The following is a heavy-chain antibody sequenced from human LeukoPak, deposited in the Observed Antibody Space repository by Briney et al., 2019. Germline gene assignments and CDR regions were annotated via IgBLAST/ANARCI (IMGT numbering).Heavy chain of an antibody. CDR1: AGSLGSYY. Sequence: PSETLSLTCTVSAGSLGSYYWSWIRQPPGKGLEWIGYIYSRGLTRGSTNYNPSLKSRVTISVDTSKNQFSLKLSSVTAADTAVYFRARDQEYSGSYYRYFDYWGQGALVTVSS. D-gene: IGHD1-26*01. V-gene: IGHV4-59*01. CDR2: IYSRGLTRGST. CDR3: ARDQEYSGSYYRYFDY. J-gene: IGHJ4*02.